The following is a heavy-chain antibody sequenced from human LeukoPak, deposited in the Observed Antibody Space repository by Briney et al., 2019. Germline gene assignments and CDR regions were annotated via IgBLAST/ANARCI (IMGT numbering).Heavy chain of an antibody. J-gene: IGHJ4*02. CDR2: IYYSGST. CDR3: VRTESSGYYSL. Sequence: SETLSPTCTVSGGSISSGGYYWSWIRQHPGKGLEWIGYIYYSGSTYYNPSLKSRVTISVDTSKNQFSLKLSSVTAADTAVYYCVRTESSGYYSLWGQGTLVTVSS. D-gene: IGHD3-22*01. V-gene: IGHV4-31*03. CDR1: GGSISSGGYY.